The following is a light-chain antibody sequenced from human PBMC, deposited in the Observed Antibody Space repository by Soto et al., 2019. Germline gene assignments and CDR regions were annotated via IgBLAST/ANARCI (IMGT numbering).Light chain of an antibody. Sequence: EIVLTQSPGTLSLSPGERATLSCRASQSVTSKSLAWYQQKPGQAPRLLIYGASSRATGIPDRFSGSGSGTDFTLTISRLEPEDFAVYYCQQYGSSPNTFGQGTQLEIK. V-gene: IGKV3-20*01. CDR3: QQYGSSPNT. J-gene: IGKJ5*01. CDR1: QSVTSKS. CDR2: GAS.